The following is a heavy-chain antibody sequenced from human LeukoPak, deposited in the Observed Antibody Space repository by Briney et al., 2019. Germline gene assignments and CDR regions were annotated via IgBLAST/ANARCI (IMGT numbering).Heavy chain of an antibody. CDR2: IYSGGST. CDR3: GVRYYDSSGYYSTP. V-gene: IGHV3-53*01. Sequence: GGSLRLSCAASGFTVSNNYMSWVRQAPGKGLEWVSVIYSGGSTYYADSVKGRFTISRDNSKNTLYLQMNSLRAEDTAVYYCGVRYYDSSGYYSTPWGQGTLVTVSS. CDR1: GFTVSNNY. J-gene: IGHJ5*02. D-gene: IGHD3-22*01.